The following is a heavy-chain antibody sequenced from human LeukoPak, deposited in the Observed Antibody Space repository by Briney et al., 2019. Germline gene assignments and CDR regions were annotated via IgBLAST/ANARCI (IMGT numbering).Heavy chain of an antibody. J-gene: IGHJ5*02. CDR3: SRDYPLGRCSGETCGWFDP. CDR2: IKTIANGATT. V-gene: IGHV3-49*03. D-gene: IGHD2-15*01. CDR1: GFRFGDYA. Sequence: GGFLRLSCITSGFRFGDYAMSWFRQAPGKGLEWVGLIKTIANGATTEYAASVKGRFTISRDDSKSVAYLQVDSLEAEDTAMYYCSRDYPLGRCSGETCGWFDPWGQGTLVTVSS.